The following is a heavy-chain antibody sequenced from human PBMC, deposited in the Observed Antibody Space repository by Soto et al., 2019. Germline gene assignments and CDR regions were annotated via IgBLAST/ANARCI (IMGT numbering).Heavy chain of an antibody. Sequence: EVPLLESGGHLVQPGGSLRLSCAGSAFTFSSYAMSWVRQAPGKGLEWVSAISGSGDITYYADSVKGRFTISRDNSTDTLYLQMDSLRAEDTAIYYCAKDWRTTVASPEYFQHWGQGTLVTVSS. V-gene: IGHV3-23*01. D-gene: IGHD4-17*01. CDR1: AFTFSSYA. CDR3: AKDWRTTVASPEYFQH. CDR2: ISGSGDIT. J-gene: IGHJ1*01.